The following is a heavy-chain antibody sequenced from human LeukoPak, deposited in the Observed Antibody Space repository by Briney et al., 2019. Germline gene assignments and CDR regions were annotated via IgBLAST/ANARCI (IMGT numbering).Heavy chain of an antibody. V-gene: IGHV3-48*04. CDR2: ISSSGSTV. CDR1: GFTFSSYS. D-gene: IGHD1-26*01. Sequence: GGSLRLSCAASGFTFSSYSMNWVRQAPGKGLEWVSYISSSGSTVYYADSVKGRFTISRDNAKNSLYLQMNSLRAEDTAVYYCARPHIVGATDFQHWGQGTLVTVSP. J-gene: IGHJ1*01. CDR3: ARPHIVGATDFQH.